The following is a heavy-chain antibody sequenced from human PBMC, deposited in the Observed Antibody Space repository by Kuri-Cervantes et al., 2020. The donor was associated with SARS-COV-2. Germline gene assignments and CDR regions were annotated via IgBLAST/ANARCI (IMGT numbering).Heavy chain of an antibody. J-gene: IGHJ6*03. CDR3: ARLHTDIVVVTAAIRSHYYYYYMDV. CDR1: GFTFSSYS. D-gene: IGHD2-2*02. CDR2: ISSSSSYI. Sequence: LSLTCAASGFTFSSYSMNWVRQAPGKGLEWVSSISSSSSYIYYADSVKGRFTISRDNAKNSLYLQMNSLRAEDTAVYYCARLHTDIVVVTAAIRSHYYYYYMDVWGKGTTVTVSS. V-gene: IGHV3-21*01.